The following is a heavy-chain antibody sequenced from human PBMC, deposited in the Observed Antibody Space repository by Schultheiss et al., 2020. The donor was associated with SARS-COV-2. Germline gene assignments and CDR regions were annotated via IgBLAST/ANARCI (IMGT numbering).Heavy chain of an antibody. J-gene: IGHJ6*02. Sequence: GGSLRLSCAASGFTFSDHYMDWVRQAPGKGLEWVSVIYSGGSTYYADSVKGRFTISRDNAKNSLYLQMNSLRAEDTAVYYCARDDRFLEWLVEGDWGMDVWGQGTTVTVSS. V-gene: IGHV3-66*01. D-gene: IGHD3-3*01. CDR3: ARDDRFLEWLVEGDWGMDV. CDR1: GFTFSDHY. CDR2: IYSGGST.